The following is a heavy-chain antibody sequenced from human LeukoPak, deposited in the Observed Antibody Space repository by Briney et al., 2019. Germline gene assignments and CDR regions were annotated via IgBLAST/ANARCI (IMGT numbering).Heavy chain of an antibody. V-gene: IGHV1-2*02. D-gene: IGHD6-13*01. Sequence: GPSVKASCKASGYTFTGYYMHWVRQAPGQGLEWMGWINPNSGGTNYAQKFQGRVTMTRDTSISTAYMELSRLRSDDTAVYYCARDRIAAARFWYMDVWGKGTTVTVSS. CDR2: INPNSGGT. CDR3: ARDRIAAARFWYMDV. CDR1: GYTFTGYY. J-gene: IGHJ6*03.